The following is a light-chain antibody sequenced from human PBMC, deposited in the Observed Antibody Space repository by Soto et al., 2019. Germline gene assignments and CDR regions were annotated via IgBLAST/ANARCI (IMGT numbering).Light chain of an antibody. J-gene: IGKJ1*01. CDR1: QSISSW. CDR2: DAS. CDR3: QQYNSYPWT. Sequence: IQRTQSPSTLSASVGDRVTITCRASQSISSWLAWYQQKPGKAPKLLIYDASSLESGVPSRFSGSGSGTEFTLTISSLQPDDFASYNCQQYNSYPWTFGQGTKVDIK. V-gene: IGKV1-5*01.